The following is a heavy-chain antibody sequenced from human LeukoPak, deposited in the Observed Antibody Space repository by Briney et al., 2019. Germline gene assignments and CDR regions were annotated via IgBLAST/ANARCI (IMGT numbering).Heavy chain of an antibody. CDR2: ISAYNGNT. CDR1: GYTFTSYG. V-gene: IGHV1-18*01. D-gene: IGHD4-11*01. CDR3: ARDRRNYSNYAFDI. Sequence: ASVKVSCKASGYTFTSYGISWVRQAPGQGLEWMGWISAYNGNTNYAQKLQGRVTMTTDTSTSTAYMELRSLRSDDTAVYYCARDRRNYSNYAFDIWGQGTMVTVSS. J-gene: IGHJ3*02.